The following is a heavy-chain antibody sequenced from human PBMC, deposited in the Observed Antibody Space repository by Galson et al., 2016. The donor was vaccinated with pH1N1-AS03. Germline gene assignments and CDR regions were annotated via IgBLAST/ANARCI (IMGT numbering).Heavy chain of an antibody. CDR3: VRESEISGVVFLNS. V-gene: IGHV1-18*01. J-gene: IGHJ5*02. Sequence: SVKVSCKASGYTFTTYGISWVRQAPGQGLEWMGWISAYYGDTHFAHKFQERVTLTRDTSTATAYMELRNLRSDDTAVYYCVRESEISGVVFLNSWGQGTLVTVSS. D-gene: IGHD3-3*01. CDR2: ISAYYGDT. CDR1: GYTFTTYG.